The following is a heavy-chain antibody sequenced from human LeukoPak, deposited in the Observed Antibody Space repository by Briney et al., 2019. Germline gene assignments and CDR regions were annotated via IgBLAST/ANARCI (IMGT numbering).Heavy chain of an antibody. Sequence: SRTLSLTCANSGDSVSSNSATWNWIRQSPSRGLEWLGRTYYRSKWYNDYAVSVKSRITINTDTSKNQFSLQLNSVTPEDKAVYYCARRSIAASGAAYYFDYWGQGTLVTVSS. D-gene: IGHD6-13*01. V-gene: IGHV6-1*01. CDR2: TYYRSKWYN. CDR3: ARRSIAASGAAYYFDY. CDR1: GDSVSSNSAT. J-gene: IGHJ4*02.